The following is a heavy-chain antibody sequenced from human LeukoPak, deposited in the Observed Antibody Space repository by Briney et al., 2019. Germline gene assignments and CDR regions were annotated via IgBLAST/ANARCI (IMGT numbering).Heavy chain of an antibody. D-gene: IGHD2/OR15-2a*01. CDR2: ISVYNRNT. CDR1: GYSFTSYG. CDR3: ARSRGTYFFYFDY. Sequence: EASVKVSCKASGYSFTSYGISWVRQAPGQGLEWMGWISVYNRNTNYAQKLQGRVTMTTDTSTSTAYMELRSLRSDDTAAYYCARSRGTYFFYFDYWGQGTLVTVSS. V-gene: IGHV1-18*01. J-gene: IGHJ4*02.